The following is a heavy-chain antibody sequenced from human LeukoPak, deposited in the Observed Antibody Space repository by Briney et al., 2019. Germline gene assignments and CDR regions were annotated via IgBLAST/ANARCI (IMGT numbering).Heavy chain of an antibody. V-gene: IGHV3-23*01. CDR3: VKDLRLKVVTTLNDY. Sequence: GGSLRLSCAASGFTFSSYAMSWVRQAPGKGLEWVSAISGSGGSTYYADSVKGRFTISRDNSKNTLYLQMNSLRAEDTAVYYCVKDLRLKVVTTLNDYWGQGTLVTVSS. D-gene: IGHD4-23*01. J-gene: IGHJ4*02. CDR2: ISGSGGST. CDR1: GFTFSSYA.